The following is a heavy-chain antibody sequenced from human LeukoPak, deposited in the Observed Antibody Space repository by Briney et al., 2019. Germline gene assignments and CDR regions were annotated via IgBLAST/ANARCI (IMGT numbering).Heavy chain of an antibody. CDR3: ARDLPDGAADY. Sequence: PSETLSLTCTVSGGSISSYYWSWIRQPPGKGLEWIGYIYYSGSTNYNPSLKSRVTISVDTSKNQFSLKLSSVTAADTAVYYCARDLPDGAADYWGQGTLVTVSS. D-gene: IGHD3-16*01. J-gene: IGHJ4*02. CDR2: IYYSGST. V-gene: IGHV4-59*01. CDR1: GGSISSYY.